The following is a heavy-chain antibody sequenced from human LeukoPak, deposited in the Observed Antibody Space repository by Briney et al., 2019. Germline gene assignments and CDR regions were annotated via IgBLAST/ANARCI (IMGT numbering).Heavy chain of an antibody. J-gene: IGHJ3*02. Sequence: GGSLRLSCAASGFTFSSYAMSWVRQAPGKGLEWVSAISGSGGSTYYADSVKGRFTISRDNSKNTLYLQMGSLRAEDMAVYYCARDKDGYYDSSGYVPGGAFDIWGQGTMVTVSS. CDR1: GFTFSSYA. V-gene: IGHV3-23*01. D-gene: IGHD3-22*01. CDR3: ARDKDGYYDSSGYVPGGAFDI. CDR2: ISGSGGST.